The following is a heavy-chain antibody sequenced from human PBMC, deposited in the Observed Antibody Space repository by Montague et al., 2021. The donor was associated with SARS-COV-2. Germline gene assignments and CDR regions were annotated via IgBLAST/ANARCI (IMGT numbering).Heavy chain of an antibody. J-gene: IGHJ4*02. V-gene: IGHV4-4*02. D-gene: IGHD1-1*01. CDR1: GDSISTDNW. CDR3: ARHVRVTTVTSHMYHYALDD. CDR2: IYYTGST. Sequence: SETLSLTCVVSGDSISTDNWWTWVRLPPGKGLEWVGEIYYTGSTKYKPSLKSRASMSVDKSWNLPSLRLTSVTAADTAVYYCARHVRVTTVTSHMYHYALDDWGQGTTVTVSS.